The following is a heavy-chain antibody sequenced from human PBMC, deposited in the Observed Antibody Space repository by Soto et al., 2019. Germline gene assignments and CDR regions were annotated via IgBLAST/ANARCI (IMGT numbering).Heavy chain of an antibody. CDR1: GRSISSYY. V-gene: IGHV4-59*08. CDR3: ARGSTGYSSSWYRY. D-gene: IGHD6-13*01. CDR2: IYYSGST. Sequence: SETLSLTCTVSGRSISSYYWSWIREPPGKGLEWIGYIYYSGSTNYNPSLKSRVTISVDTSKNQFSLKLSSVTAADTAVYYCARGSTGYSSSWYRYWGQGTLVTVSS. J-gene: IGHJ4*02.